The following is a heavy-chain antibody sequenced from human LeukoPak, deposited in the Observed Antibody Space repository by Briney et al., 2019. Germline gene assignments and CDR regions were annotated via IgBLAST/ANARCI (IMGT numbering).Heavy chain of an antibody. CDR3: ARGRRIAAAGLDY. V-gene: IGHV4-34*01. CDR2: INHSGST. CDR1: GGSFSGYY. J-gene: IGHJ4*02. D-gene: IGHD6-13*01. Sequence: SETLSLTCAVYGGSFSGYYWSWIRQPPGKGLEWIGEINHSGSTNYNPSLKSRVTISVDTSKNQFSLKLSSLTAADTAVYYCARGRRIAAAGLDYWGQGTLVTVSS.